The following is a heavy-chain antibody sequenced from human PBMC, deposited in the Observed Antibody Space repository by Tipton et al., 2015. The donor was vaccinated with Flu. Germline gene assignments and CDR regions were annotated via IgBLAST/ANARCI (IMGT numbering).Heavy chain of an antibody. CDR2: IYHYGST. V-gene: IGHV4-39*07. D-gene: IGHD3-10*01. CDR3: ATDYYGSGGYYDIDY. J-gene: IGHJ4*02. Sequence: TLSLTCIVSGGSISSVNYYWGWIRQPPGKGLEWIGSIYHYGSTYYSPSLKSRVSISLDKSENLFSLRLSSVTAADTAIYYCATDYYGSGGYYDIDYLGQGTRVTVSS. CDR1: GGSISSVNYY.